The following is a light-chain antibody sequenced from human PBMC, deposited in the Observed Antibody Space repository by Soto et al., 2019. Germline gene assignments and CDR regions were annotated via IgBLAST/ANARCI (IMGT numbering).Light chain of an antibody. CDR3: ISYTSSTTWV. J-gene: IGLJ3*02. CDR1: SSDVGAYNY. CDR2: EVS. V-gene: IGLV2-14*01. Sequence: QSALTQPASVSGSPGQSITISCTGTSSDVGAYNYVSWYQQHPGKAPKLMIYEVSYRPSGVSDRFSGSRSGNTASLTISGLQAEDEFDYYCISYTSSTTWVFGGGTKLTVL.